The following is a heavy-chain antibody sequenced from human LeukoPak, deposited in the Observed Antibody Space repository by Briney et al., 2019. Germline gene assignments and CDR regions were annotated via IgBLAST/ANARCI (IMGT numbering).Heavy chain of an antibody. V-gene: IGHV4-38-2*02. CDR3: ARLVLRYLATGGIDY. D-gene: IGHD3-9*01. CDR2: IYYSGST. CDR1: GYSISSGYY. J-gene: IGHJ4*02. Sequence: PSETLSLTCTVSGYSISSGYYWGWIRQPPGKGLEWIGSIYYSGSTYYNPSLKSRVTISVDTSKNQFSLKLSSVTAADTAVYYCARLVLRYLATGGIDYWGQGTLVTVSS.